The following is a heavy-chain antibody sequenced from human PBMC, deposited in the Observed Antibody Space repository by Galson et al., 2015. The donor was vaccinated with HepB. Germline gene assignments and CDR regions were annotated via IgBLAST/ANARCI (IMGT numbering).Heavy chain of an antibody. CDR2: ISSSSSYR. CDR3: ARESRGYGMDV. D-gene: IGHD6-13*01. V-gene: IGHV3-21*01. J-gene: IGHJ6*02. Sequence: SLRLSCAASGFTFSSYSMNWVRQAPGKGLEWVSSISSSSSYRYYADSVKGRFTISRDNAKNSLYLQMNSLRADDTAMYYCARESRGYGMDVWGQGTTVTVSS. CDR1: GFTFSSYS.